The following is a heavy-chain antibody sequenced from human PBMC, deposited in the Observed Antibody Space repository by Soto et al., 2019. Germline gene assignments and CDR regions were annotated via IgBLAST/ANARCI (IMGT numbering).Heavy chain of an antibody. D-gene: IGHD3-3*01. CDR3: ERHPIWSGYYCHYYMDV. CDR1: GGSISSYY. CDR2: IYYSGST. J-gene: IGHJ6*03. Sequence: QVQLQESGPGLVKPSETLSLTCTVSGGSISSYYWSWIRQPPGKGLEWIGYIYYSGSTNYNPSLKTRVTISVDTSKNQCSLKLSSVTAADTAVYYCERHPIWSGYYCHYYMDVWGKGTTVTVSS. V-gene: IGHV4-59*08.